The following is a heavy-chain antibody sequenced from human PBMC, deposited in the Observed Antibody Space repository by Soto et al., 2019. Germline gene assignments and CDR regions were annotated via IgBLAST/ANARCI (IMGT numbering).Heavy chain of an antibody. Sequence: QVQLVQSGAEVKKPGASVKVSCKASGYTFTNDYMHWVRQAPGQGLEWMGIINPSTGTTSYAQKFQGRVTMTRDTSTSTVHMELSSLRSDDTAVYYCARASWHRVRGVKEFVYWGQGTLVTVSS. D-gene: IGHD3-10*01. J-gene: IGHJ4*02. CDR1: GYTFTNDY. CDR2: INPSTGTT. V-gene: IGHV1-46*01. CDR3: ARASWHRVRGVKEFVY.